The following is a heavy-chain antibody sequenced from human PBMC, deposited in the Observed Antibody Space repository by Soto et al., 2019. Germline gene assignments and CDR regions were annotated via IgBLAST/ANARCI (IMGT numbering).Heavy chain of an antibody. D-gene: IGHD5-12*01. V-gene: IGHV1-18*01. CDR2: ISAYNGKT. CDR1: GYTFTSYG. J-gene: IGHJ6*02. Sequence: QVQLVQSGGEVKKPGASVKLSCTASGYTFTSYGISWVRQAPGQGLEWMGWISAYNGKTNYAQNEQGRVTMTTDTSTRTAYMDLRSLRDDDTAVYYCARGGDVNYYHGMDVWGQGTTVTVSS. CDR3: ARGGDVNYYHGMDV.